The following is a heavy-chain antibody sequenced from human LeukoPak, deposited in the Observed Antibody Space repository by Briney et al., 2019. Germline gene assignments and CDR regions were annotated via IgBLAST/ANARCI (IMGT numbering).Heavy chain of an antibody. J-gene: IGHJ4*02. CDR3: ARERTFLFDY. CDR1: GFTFSSYG. Sequence: QPGRSLRLSCAASGFTFSSYGMHWVRQAPGKGLEWVAVISYDGSNKYYADSVKGRFTISRDNAKNSLYLQMNSLRAEDTAVYYCARERTFLFDYWGQGTLVTVSS. D-gene: IGHD2/OR15-2a*01. V-gene: IGHV3-30*03. CDR2: ISYDGSNK.